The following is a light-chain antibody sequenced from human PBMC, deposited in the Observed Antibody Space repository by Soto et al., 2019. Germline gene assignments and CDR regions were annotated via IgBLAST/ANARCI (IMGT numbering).Light chain of an antibody. J-gene: IGKJ1*01. CDR3: QQRRNWPLT. CDR2: DAF. Sequence: EIVLTQSQATLSLSPGDRGTLSCRASQSVSGDLDWYQQRPGQAPRILIYDAFHRATGIPARFSGSGSGTDFTLTISSLEPEYFAVYYCQQRRNWPLTFGQGTKVEIK. V-gene: IGKV3-11*01. CDR1: QSVSGD.